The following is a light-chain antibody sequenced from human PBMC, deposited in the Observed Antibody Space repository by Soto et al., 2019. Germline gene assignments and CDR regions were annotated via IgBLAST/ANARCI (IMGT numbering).Light chain of an antibody. Sequence: DIQMTQSPSSLSASVGDRVTITCRASQSINNYLKWYQQKPGKAPKLLIYAASSLQSGVPSRFSGSGSGTAFPLPIRTLQPEHFATYYCQQSYSTHPTFAQGNKMEIQ. J-gene: IGKJ1*01. CDR3: QQSYSTHPT. CDR2: AAS. CDR1: QSINNY. V-gene: IGKV1-39*01.